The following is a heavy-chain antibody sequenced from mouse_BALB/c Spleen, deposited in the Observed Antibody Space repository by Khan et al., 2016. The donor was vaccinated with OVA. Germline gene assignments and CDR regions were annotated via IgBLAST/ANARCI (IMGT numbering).Heavy chain of an antibody. J-gene: IGHJ3*01. V-gene: IGHV1S135*01. D-gene: IGHD1-1*01. Sequence: VQLKESGPELMKPGASVKISCKASGYSFTNYYIHWVKQSPGQSLEWLGYIDPFNGGTTYNQKFKGTATLTVDKSSSTAYMDLNNLTSEDSAVYYCTRFGTTGWFTYWGQGTLVTVSA. CDR3: TRFGTTGWFTY. CDR1: GYSFTNYY. CDR2: IDPFNGGT.